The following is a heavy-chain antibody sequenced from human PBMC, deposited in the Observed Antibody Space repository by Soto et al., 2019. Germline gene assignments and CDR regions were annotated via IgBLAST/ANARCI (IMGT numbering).Heavy chain of an antibody. V-gene: IGHV3-30-3*01. CDR3: RLFIAVAGTGAFDI. CDR2: ISYDGSNK. CDR1: GFTFSSYA. J-gene: IGHJ3*02. D-gene: IGHD6-19*01. Sequence: QVQLVESGGGVVQPGRSLRLSCAASGFTFSSYAMHWVRQAPGKGLEWVAVISYDGSNKYYADSVKGRFTISRDNSKNTLYLQMNSLRAEDTAVYYCRLFIAVAGTGAFDIWGQGTMVTVSS.